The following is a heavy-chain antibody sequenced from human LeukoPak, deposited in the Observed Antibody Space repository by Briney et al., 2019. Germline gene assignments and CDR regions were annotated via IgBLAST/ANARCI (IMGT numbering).Heavy chain of an antibody. CDR1: GFSFTMYG. Sequence: GGSLRLSCAASGFSFTMYGIHWVRQAPGKGLEWVAVISTDGNNEYYANSVKGRFTISRDNSKNTVYLQMTSLRTEDTAVYYCARGSNLRWSYWYFDLWGRGTLVTVSS. V-gene: IGHV3-30*03. J-gene: IGHJ2*01. CDR2: ISTDGNNE. CDR3: ARGSNLRWSYWYFDL. D-gene: IGHD4-23*01.